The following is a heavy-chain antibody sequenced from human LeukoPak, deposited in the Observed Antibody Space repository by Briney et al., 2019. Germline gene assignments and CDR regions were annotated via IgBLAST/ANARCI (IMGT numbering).Heavy chain of an antibody. V-gene: IGHV3-48*01. CDR2: ISGSGGST. CDR3: ARDHFGLTYNWFDP. D-gene: IGHD3-10*01. CDR1: GFTFSNAW. J-gene: IGHJ5*02. Sequence: PGGSLRLSCAASGFTFSNAWMSWVRQAPGKGLEWVSAISGSGGSTYYADSVKGRFTISRDNAKNSLYLQMNSLRAEDTAVYYCARDHFGLTYNWFDPWGQGTLVTVSS.